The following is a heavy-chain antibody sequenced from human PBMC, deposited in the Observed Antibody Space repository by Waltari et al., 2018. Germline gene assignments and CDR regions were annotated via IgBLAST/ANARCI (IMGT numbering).Heavy chain of an antibody. D-gene: IGHD6-6*01. CDR1: HVSIRSDAYH. J-gene: IGHJ5*02. V-gene: IGHV4-39*01. CDR3: ARAECSTSSCFFVSGFDP. CDR2: IYNSGST. Sequence: QLHLQESGPELVKPSETLYLTFTVSHVSIRSDAYHWGWIRQPAGKGPEWSGNIYNSGSTYYNPALESRVAISVDTSKNQFFLSLTSVTAADAAIYYCARAECSTSSCFFVSGFDPWGQGIQVTVSS.